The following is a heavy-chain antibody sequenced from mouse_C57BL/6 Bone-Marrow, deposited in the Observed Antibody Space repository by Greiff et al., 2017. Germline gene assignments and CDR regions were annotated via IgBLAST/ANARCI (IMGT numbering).Heavy chain of an antibody. CDR2: IDPSDSYT. D-gene: IGHD1-1*01. V-gene: IGHV1-69*01. CDR3: ARLYYYGRTYYVDY. J-gene: IGHJ2*01. CDR1: GYTFTSYW. Sequence: VQLQQPGAELVMPGASVKLSCKASGYTFTSYWMHWVKQRPGQGLEWIGEIDPSDSYTNYNQKFKGKSTLTVDKSSSTAYMQLSSLTSEDSAVYYCARLYYYGRTYYVDYWGQGTTLTVSS.